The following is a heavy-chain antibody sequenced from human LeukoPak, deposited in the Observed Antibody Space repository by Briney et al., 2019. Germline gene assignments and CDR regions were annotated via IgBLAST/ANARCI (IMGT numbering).Heavy chain of an antibody. J-gene: IGHJ4*02. CDR1: GGSFSGYY. CDR2: INHSGST. D-gene: IGHD6-19*01. Sequence: SETLSLTCAVYGGSFSGYYWSWSRQPPGKGLEWMGEINHSGSTNYNPSLKSRVTISVDTSKNQFSLKLSSVTAADTAVYYCARGDSSGWGDYWGQGTLVTVSS. V-gene: IGHV4-34*01. CDR3: ARGDSSGWGDY.